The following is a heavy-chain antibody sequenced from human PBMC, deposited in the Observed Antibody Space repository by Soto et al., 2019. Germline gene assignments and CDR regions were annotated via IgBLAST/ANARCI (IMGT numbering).Heavy chain of an antibody. Sequence: QVQLAQSGPEVKKPGASVKVSCKASGYTFTSYGFSWVRQAPGQGLEWMGWISAHNGDTIYAQKFRDRITMTTDTSTNTAYLELRSLKSGDTAVFYCARASGTYPPSRYYYGLDVWGQGTTVTVSS. V-gene: IGHV1-18*01. J-gene: IGHJ6*02. CDR3: ARASGTYPPSRYYYGLDV. CDR2: ISAHNGDT. D-gene: IGHD1-26*01. CDR1: GYTFTSYG.